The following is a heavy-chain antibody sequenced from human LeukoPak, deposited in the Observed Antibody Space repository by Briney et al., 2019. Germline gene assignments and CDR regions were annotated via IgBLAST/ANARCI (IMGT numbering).Heavy chain of an antibody. D-gene: IGHD2-15*01. Sequence: PSETLSLTCAVSVGSISSSNWWSWVRQPPGKGLEWIGEIYHSGSTNYNPSLKSRVTISVDKSKNQFSLNLSSVTAADTAIYYCANLRGATGSSYSDYWGQGTLVTVSS. CDR3: ANLRGATGSSYSDY. CDR2: IYHSGST. J-gene: IGHJ4*02. CDR1: VGSISSSNW. V-gene: IGHV4-4*02.